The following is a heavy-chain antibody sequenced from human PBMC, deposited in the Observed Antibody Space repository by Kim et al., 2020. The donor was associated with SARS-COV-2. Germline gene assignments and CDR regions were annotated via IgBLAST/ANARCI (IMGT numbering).Heavy chain of an antibody. J-gene: IGHJ4*02. CDR2: IKQDGSEK. CDR1: GFTFSSYW. Sequence: GSLRLSCAASGFTFSSYWMSWVRQAPGKGLEWVANIKQDGSEKYYVDSVKGRLTISRDNAKKSLYLQMNSLRAEDTAVYYCARDRYKWLPPYDFWSGYPSPYFDYWGQGTLVTVSS. CDR3: ARDRYKWLPPYDFWSGYPSPYFDY. D-gene: IGHD3-3*01. V-gene: IGHV3-7*03.